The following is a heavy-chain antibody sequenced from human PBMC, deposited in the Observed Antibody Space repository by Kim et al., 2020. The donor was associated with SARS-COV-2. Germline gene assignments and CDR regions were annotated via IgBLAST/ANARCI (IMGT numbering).Heavy chain of an antibody. Sequence: GGSLRLSCEASAFTFSSYAMSWVRQGPGKGLEWVSTISDGSVSKYYADSVKGRFTISRDNSKNTLYLQMNSLRAEDTAIYYCAKGGEWAGRWFDPWGQGTLVTVSS. J-gene: IGHJ5*02. CDR1: AFTFSSYA. V-gene: IGHV3-23*01. CDR2: ISDGSVSK. D-gene: IGHD3-16*01. CDR3: AKGGEWAGRWFDP.